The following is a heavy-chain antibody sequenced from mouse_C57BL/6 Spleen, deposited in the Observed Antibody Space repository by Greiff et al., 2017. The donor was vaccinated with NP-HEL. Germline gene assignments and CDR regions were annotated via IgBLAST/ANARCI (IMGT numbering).Heavy chain of an antibody. D-gene: IGHD4-1*01. Sequence: QVQLKQPGAELVMPGASVKLSCKASGYTFTSYWMHWVKQRPGQGLEWIGEIDPSDSYTNYNQKFKGKSTLTVDKSSSTAYMQLSSLTSEDSAVYYCARGANWAYFDYWGQGTTLTVSS. CDR2: IDPSDSYT. J-gene: IGHJ2*01. CDR3: ARGANWAYFDY. CDR1: GYTFTSYW. V-gene: IGHV1-69*01.